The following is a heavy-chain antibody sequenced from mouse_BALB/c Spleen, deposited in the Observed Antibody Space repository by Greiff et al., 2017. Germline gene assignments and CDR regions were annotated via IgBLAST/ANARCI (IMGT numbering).Heavy chain of an antibody. J-gene: IGHJ3*01. CDR1: GYSITSDYA. D-gene: IGHD2-1*01. CDR3: ARERNYGNPWFAY. V-gene: IGHV3-2*02. CDR2: ISYSGST. Sequence: EVQLQQSGPGLVKPSQSLSLTCTVTGYSITSDYAWNWIRQFPGNKLEWMGYISYSGSTSYNPSLKSRISITRDTSKNQFFLQLNSVTTEDTATYYCARERNYGNPWFAYWGQGTLVTVSA.